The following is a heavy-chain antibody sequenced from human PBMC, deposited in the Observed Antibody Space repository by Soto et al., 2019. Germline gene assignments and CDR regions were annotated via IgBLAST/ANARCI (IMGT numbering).Heavy chain of an antibody. CDR1: GYTFTNYG. D-gene: IGHD2-2*01. CDR2: LGGYKGNT. CDR3: APHTLHPRMPSRS. V-gene: IGHV1-18*01. Sequence: QVQLVQSGAEVREPGASVKVSCKASGYTFTNYGVSWVRQAPGQGLEWMGWLGGYKGNTNYAQKLQGRVTVTTDTSTGTAYMAPSTLRSDDTALYYCAPHTLHPRMPSRSWGQGPLVTVSS. J-gene: IGHJ5*02.